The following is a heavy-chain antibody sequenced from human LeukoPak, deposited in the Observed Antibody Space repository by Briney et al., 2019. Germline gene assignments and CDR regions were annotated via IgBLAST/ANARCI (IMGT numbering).Heavy chain of an antibody. D-gene: IGHD1-26*01. V-gene: IGHV1-8*03. CDR2: MNPNSGNT. J-gene: IGHJ4*02. Sequence: GASVKVSCKASGYTFTSYDINWVRQATGQGLEWMRWMNPNSGNTGYAQKFQGRVTITRNTSISTAYMELSSLRSEDTAVYYCARGSGSYGGYYFDYWGQGTLVTVSS. CDR1: GYTFTSYD. CDR3: ARGSGSYGGYYFDY.